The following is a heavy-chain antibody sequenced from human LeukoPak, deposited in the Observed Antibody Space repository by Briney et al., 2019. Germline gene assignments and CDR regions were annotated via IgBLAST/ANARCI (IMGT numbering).Heavy chain of an antibody. V-gene: IGHV4-4*07. CDR2: IYTSGST. CDR1: GGSISSYY. D-gene: IGHD2-15*01. CDR3: ARGPTETDCSGGSCYPLTD. J-gene: IGHJ4*02. Sequence: SETLSLTCTVSGGSISSYYWSWIRQPTGKGLEWIGRIYTSGSTNYNPSLKSRVTMSVDTSKNQFSLKLSSVTAADTAVYYCARGPTETDCSGGSCYPLTDWGQGTLVTVSS.